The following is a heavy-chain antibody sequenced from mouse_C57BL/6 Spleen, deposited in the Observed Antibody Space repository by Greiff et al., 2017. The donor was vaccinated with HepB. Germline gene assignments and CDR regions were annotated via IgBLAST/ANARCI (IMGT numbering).Heavy chain of an antibody. CDR2: IRNKANNHAT. CDR1: GFTFSDAW. V-gene: IGHV6-6*01. CDR3: TRTTTVVALDY. J-gene: IGHJ2*01. D-gene: IGHD1-1*01. Sequence: EVKVVESGGGLVQPGGSMKLSCAASGFTFSDAWMDWVRQSPEKGLEWVAEIRNKANNHATYYAESVKGRFTISRDDSKSSVYLQMNSLRAEDTGIYYCTRTTTVVALDYWGQGTTLTVSS.